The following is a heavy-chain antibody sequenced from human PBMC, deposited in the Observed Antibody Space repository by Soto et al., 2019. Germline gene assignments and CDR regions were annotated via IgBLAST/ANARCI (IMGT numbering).Heavy chain of an antibody. CDR2: ISSSSSTI. Sequence: GGSLRLSCAASGFTFSSYSMNWVRQAPGKGLEWVSYISSSSSTIYYADSVKGRFTISRDNAKNSLYLQMNSLRAEDTAVYYCARDIGSLGWFRPESDPWGQGTLVTVSS. CDR3: ARDIGSLGWFRPESDP. D-gene: IGHD3-3*01. CDR1: GFTFSSYS. J-gene: IGHJ5*02. V-gene: IGHV3-48*01.